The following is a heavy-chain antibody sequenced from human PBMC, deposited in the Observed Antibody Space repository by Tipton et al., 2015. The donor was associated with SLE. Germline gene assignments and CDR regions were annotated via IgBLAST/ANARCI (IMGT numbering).Heavy chain of an antibody. CDR3: ARQEMKWNEEWVTFDI. D-gene: IGHD1-1*01. Sequence: QLVQSGAEVKKPGESLRISCKGSGYSFTSYWISCVRQMPGKGLEWMGRIDPSDSYTNYSPTFQGHVTISADKSISTAYLQWSSLKTSDTAMYYCARQEMKWNEEWVTFDIWGQGTMVTVSS. CDR1: GYSFTSYW. CDR2: IDPSDSYT. J-gene: IGHJ3*02. V-gene: IGHV5-10-1*01.